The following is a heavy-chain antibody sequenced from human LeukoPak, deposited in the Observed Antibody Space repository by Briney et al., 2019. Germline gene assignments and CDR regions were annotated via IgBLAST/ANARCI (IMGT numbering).Heavy chain of an antibody. CDR2: IYTSGST. J-gene: IGHJ4*02. CDR3: AREGQNYYDSSGLRRALDY. CDR1: GGSISSYY. D-gene: IGHD3-22*01. Sequence: SSETLSLTCTVSGGSISSYYWSWIRQPAGKGLEWIGRIYTSGSTNYNPSLKSRVTMSVDTSKNQFSLKLSSVTAADTAVYYCAREGQNYYDSSGLRRALDYWGQGTLVTVSS. V-gene: IGHV4-4*07.